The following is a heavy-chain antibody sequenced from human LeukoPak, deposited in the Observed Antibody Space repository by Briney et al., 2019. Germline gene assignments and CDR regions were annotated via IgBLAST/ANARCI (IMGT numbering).Heavy chain of an antibody. V-gene: IGHV4-39*07. CDR2: IFHSGST. CDR1: GDSISSSSYY. Sequence: PSQTLSLTCTVSGDSISSSSYYWGWIRQPPGKGLEWIGSIFHSGSTYYNQSLTSRVTISVDTSKNQFSLKLSSVTAADTAVYYCARVRRPLDGVRYYYYYMDVWGKGTTVTVSS. J-gene: IGHJ6*03. CDR3: ARVRRPLDGVRYYYYYMDV. D-gene: IGHD2-2*03.